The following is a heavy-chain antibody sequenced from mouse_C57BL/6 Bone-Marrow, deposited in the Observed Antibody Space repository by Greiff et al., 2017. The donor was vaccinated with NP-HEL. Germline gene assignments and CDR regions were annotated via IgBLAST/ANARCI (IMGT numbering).Heavy chain of an antibody. D-gene: IGHD3-3*01. J-gene: IGHJ2*01. CDR3: ARRSPRDYFDY. CDR2: INPNNGGT. V-gene: IGHV1-26*01. Sequence: EVQLQQSGPELVKPGASVKISCKASGYTFTDYYMNWVKQSHGKSLEWIGDINPNNGGTSYNQKFKGKATLTVDKSSSTAYMELRSLTSEDSAVYYCARRSPRDYFDYWGQGTTLTVSS. CDR1: GYTFTDYY.